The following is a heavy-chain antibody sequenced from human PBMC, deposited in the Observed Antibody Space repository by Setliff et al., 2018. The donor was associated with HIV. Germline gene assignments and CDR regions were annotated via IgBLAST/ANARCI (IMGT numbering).Heavy chain of an antibody. CDR2: ISSNSGEI. CDR3: ARDLPGMAP. Sequence: GGSLRLSCAASGFTFSGYSMNWVRQAPGKGLEWVSSISSNSGEIFYAESLKGRFTISRDNPKNSLYLQMNSLRAEDSAVYYCARDLPGMAPWGQGTLVTV. J-gene: IGHJ5*02. V-gene: IGHV3-21*06. CDR1: GFTFSGYS. D-gene: IGHD6-13*01.